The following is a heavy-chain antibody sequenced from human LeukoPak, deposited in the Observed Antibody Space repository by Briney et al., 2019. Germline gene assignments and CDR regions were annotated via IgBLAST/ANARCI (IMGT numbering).Heavy chain of an antibody. CDR1: GGTFSSYV. D-gene: IGHD1-26*01. CDR3: ARHGGGATRPYNWFDP. V-gene: IGHV1-69*13. J-gene: IGHJ5*02. CDR2: IIPIFGTA. Sequence: ASVTVSCKASGGTFSSYVISWVRQAPGQGLEWMGGIIPIFGTANYAQKFQGRVTITADESTSTAYMELSSLRSEDTAVYYCARHGGGATRPYNWFDPWGQGTLVTVSS.